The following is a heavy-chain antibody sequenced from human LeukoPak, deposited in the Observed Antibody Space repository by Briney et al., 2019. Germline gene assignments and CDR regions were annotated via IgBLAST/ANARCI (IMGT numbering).Heavy chain of an antibody. D-gene: IGHD3-3*01. J-gene: IGHJ4*02. Sequence: GGSLRLSCAASGFTFSNYAMTWVRQVPGKGLEWVSAISDRGDKTHYADSVKGRFIISRDNSKNTLSLQMNSLGAGDTAIYYCAKDWSRDYWGQGTLVTVSS. CDR1: GFTFSNYA. V-gene: IGHV3-23*01. CDR2: ISDRGDKT. CDR3: AKDWSRDY.